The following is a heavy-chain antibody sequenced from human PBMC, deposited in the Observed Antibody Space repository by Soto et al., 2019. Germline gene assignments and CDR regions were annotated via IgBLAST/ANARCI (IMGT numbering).Heavy chain of an antibody. J-gene: IGHJ4*02. V-gene: IGHV4-31*03. CDR1: GGSISSGGYY. CDR2: IYYSGST. Sequence: SETLSLTCTVSGGSISSGGYYWSWIRQHPGKGLEWIGYIYYSGSTYYNPSLKSRVTISVDTSKNQFSLKLSSVTAADTAVYYCARGASYRRTNDYWGQGTLVTVSS. D-gene: IGHD3-16*01. CDR3: ARGASYRRTNDY.